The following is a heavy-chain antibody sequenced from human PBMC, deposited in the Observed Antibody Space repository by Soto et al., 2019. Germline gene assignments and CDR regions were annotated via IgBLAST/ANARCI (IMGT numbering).Heavy chain of an antibody. J-gene: IGHJ5*02. Sequence: QVQLVQSGAEVKKPGASVKVSCKASGYTFTSYDINWVRQATGQGLEWMGWMNPISGNTGYAQKFQGRVTMTRNTSISTAYMELSSLRSEDTAIYYCARGLEWSWSLDPWGQGTLVTVSS. D-gene: IGHD3-3*01. V-gene: IGHV1-8*01. CDR3: ARGLEWSWSLDP. CDR1: GYTFTSYD. CDR2: MNPISGNT.